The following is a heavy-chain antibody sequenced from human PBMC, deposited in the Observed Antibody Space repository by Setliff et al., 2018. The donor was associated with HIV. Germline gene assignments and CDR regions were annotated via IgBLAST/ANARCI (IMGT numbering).Heavy chain of an antibody. Sequence: SVKVSCKASGGTFSSYSITWVRQAPGQGLEWMGGIIPIFNTANYAQKFQGRVTITADESTSTAYMELSSLGSEDTAVYYCARDRGTRYGSGKDFDSWGQGILVTVSS. V-gene: IGHV1-69*13. D-gene: IGHD3-10*01. CDR3: ARDRGTRYGSGKDFDS. J-gene: IGHJ4*02. CDR2: IIPIFNTA. CDR1: GGTFSSYS.